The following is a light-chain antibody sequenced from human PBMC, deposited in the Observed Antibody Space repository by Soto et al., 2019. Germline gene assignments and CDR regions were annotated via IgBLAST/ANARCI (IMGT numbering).Light chain of an antibody. J-gene: IGLJ2*01. CDR3: QSFDSSFIGLV. CDR2: RNN. CDR1: SSNIGSNY. Sequence: QSVLTQPPSASGTPGQRVTISCSGSSSNIGSNYIYWYQQLPGTAPKLLIYRNNQRPSGVPDRFSGSKSGTSASLAISGLRSEDEADYYCQSFDSSFIGLVFGGGTKLTVL. V-gene: IGLV1-47*01.